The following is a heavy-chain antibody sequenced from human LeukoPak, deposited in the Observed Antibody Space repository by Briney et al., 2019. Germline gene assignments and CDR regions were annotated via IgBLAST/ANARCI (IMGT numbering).Heavy chain of an antibody. V-gene: IGHV3-7*01. CDR2: IKQDGSEK. Sequence: GGSLRLSCAASGFTFSSYWMSWVRQAPGKGLEWVANIKQDGSEKYYVDSVKGRFTISRDNAKNSLYLQMNSLRAEDTAVYYCARDLSGYVTYFDYWGQGILVTVSS. CDR3: ARDLSGYVTYFDY. J-gene: IGHJ4*02. D-gene: IGHD5-12*01. CDR1: GFTFSSYW.